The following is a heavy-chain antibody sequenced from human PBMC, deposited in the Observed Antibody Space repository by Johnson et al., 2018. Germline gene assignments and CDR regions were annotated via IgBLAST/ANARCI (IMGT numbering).Heavy chain of an antibody. CDR3: ARTPYYDRSGRTAIDI. Sequence: VQLVETGGGLVQXGGSLRLSCAASGFSISHYWMHWVRQPPGKGLVWVSRINGDGSTSGYGDSGEGRFTISRDNAKNTLDLQMNSLRAEDRAVYYCARTPYYDRSGRTAIDIWGQGTMVTVSS. D-gene: IGHD3-22*01. CDR1: GFSISHYW. CDR2: INGDGSTS. V-gene: IGHV3-74*01. J-gene: IGHJ3*02.